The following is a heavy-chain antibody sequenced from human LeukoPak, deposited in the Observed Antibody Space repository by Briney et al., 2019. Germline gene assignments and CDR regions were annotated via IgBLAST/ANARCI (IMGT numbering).Heavy chain of an antibody. CDR1: GFTFSSYS. Sequence: PGGSLRLSCAASGFTFSSYSMNWVRQAPGKGLEWVSYISSSSSTINYADSVKGRFTISRDNAKNSLYLQMNSLRAEDTAVYYCARDGAGDYVGGNWFDPWGQGTLVTVSS. CDR2: ISSSSSTI. V-gene: IGHV3-48*01. CDR3: ARDGAGDYVGGNWFDP. D-gene: IGHD4-17*01. J-gene: IGHJ5*02.